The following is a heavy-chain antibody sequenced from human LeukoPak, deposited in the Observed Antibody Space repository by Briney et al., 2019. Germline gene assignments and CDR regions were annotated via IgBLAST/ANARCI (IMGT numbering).Heavy chain of an antibody. CDR1: GFTFSSYA. CDR3: ARGGRTTWHGMDV. CDR2: ITYDGSNK. D-gene: IGHD4-17*01. J-gene: IGHJ6*02. Sequence: PGGSQRLSCAASGFTFSSYAMHWVRQAPGKGLEWVAVITYDGSNKYYADSVKGRFTISRDNSKNTLYLQMNSLRAEDTAVYYCARGGRTTWHGMDVWGQGTTVTVSS. V-gene: IGHV3-30-3*01.